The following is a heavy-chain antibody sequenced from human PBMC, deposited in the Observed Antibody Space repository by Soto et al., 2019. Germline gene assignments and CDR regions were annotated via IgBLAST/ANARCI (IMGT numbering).Heavy chain of an antibody. V-gene: IGHV4-34*01. Sequence: PSETLSLTCAVYGGSFSYYYWTWIRQPPGKGLEWIGEIKHSGTTTHNPSLKSRVTMSVDTSKNQFSLNLTSVTAADTAIYYCARGGRLRSPFGYWGQGILVTVSS. CDR1: GGSFSYYY. J-gene: IGHJ4*02. CDR2: IKHSGTT. CDR3: ARGGRLRSPFGY. D-gene: IGHD4-17*01.